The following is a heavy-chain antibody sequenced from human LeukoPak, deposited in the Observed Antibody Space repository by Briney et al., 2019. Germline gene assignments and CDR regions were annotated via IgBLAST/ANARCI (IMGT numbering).Heavy chain of an antibody. J-gene: IGHJ6*03. Sequence: SETLSLTCTVSGGSISSYYWSWIRQPAGKGLEWIGRIYTSGSTNYNPSLKSRVTISVDTSKNQFSLKLSSVTAADTAVYYCTGGYSSSWYYYYYYMDVWGKGTTVTISS. CDR1: GGSISSYY. CDR3: TGGYSSSWYYYYYYMDV. D-gene: IGHD6-13*01. CDR2: IYTSGST. V-gene: IGHV4-4*07.